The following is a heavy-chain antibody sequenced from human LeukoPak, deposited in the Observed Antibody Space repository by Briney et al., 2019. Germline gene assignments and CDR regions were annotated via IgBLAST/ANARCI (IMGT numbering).Heavy chain of an antibody. CDR3: ARSLGVAVAGTDYYGMDV. V-gene: IGHV1-2*04. CDR2: INPNSGGT. CDR1: GYTFTGYY. Sequence: ASVKVSCKASGYTFTGYYMHWVRQAPGRGLEWMGWINPNSGGTNYAQKFQGWVTMTRDTSISTAYMELSRLRSDDTAVYYCARSLGVAVAGTDYYGMDVWGQGTTVTVSS. D-gene: IGHD6-19*01. J-gene: IGHJ6*02.